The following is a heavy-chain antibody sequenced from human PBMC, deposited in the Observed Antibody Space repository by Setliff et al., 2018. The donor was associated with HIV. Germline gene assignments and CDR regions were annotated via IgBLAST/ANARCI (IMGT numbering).Heavy chain of an antibody. Sequence: ASVKVSCKASGYTFSNYGMNWVRQAPGQGFEWMGWINTNTGSPTYAQGFTRRFVFSLDPSVRTAYLQITGLKAEDTAVYYCARGGDRMQIWSRFPFDIWGQGTMVTVSS. D-gene: IGHD3-10*01. CDR1: GYTFSNYG. V-gene: IGHV7-4-1*02. CDR2: INTNTGSP. J-gene: IGHJ3*02. CDR3: ARGGDRMQIWSRFPFDI.